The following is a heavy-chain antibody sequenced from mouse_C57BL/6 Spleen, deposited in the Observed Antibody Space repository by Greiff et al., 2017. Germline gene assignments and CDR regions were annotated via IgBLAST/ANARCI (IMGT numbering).Heavy chain of an antibody. CDR1: GYTFTSYW. V-gene: IGHV1-53*01. CDR3: ARWRYYDQAWFAY. J-gene: IGHJ3*01. CDR2: INPSNGGT. D-gene: IGHD2-4*01. Sequence: VQLQQPGTELVKPGASVKLSCKASGYTFTSYWMHWVKQRPGQGLEWIGNINPSNGGTNYNEKFKSKATLTVDKSSSTAYMQLSSLTSEDSAVYYCARWRYYDQAWFAYWGQGTLVTVSA.